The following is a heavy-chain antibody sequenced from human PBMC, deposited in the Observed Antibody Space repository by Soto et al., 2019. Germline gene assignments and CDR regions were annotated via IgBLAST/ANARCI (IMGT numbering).Heavy chain of an antibody. D-gene: IGHD3-9*01. CDR1: GGTFSSYT. CDR3: ARGDESALRYFDWLLSY. CDR2: IIPILGIA. V-gene: IGHV1-69*02. J-gene: IGHJ4*02. Sequence: QVQLVQSGAEVKKPGSSVKVSCKASGGTFSSYTISWVQQAPGQGLEWMGRIIPILGIANYAQKFQGRVTITADKSTSTAYMELSSLRSEDTAVYYCARGDESALRYFDWLLSYWGQGTLVTVSS.